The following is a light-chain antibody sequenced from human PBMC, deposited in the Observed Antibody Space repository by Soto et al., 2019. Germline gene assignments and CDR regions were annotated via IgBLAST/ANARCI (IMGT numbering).Light chain of an antibody. CDR3: QQSYHTPKT. Sequence: DIQMTQSPSSLSASEGDRVTISCRASQTIGKFLNWYQQKPGKAPKLLIYAASNLERGVPSRFSGSGSGTDFTLTITSLQPEDFATYYSQQSYHTPKTFGQGTKVDIK. CDR2: AAS. CDR1: QTIGKF. J-gene: IGKJ1*01. V-gene: IGKV1-39*01.